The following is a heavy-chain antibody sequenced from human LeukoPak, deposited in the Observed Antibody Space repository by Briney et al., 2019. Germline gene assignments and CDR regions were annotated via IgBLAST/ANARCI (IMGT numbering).Heavy chain of an antibody. V-gene: IGHV4-59*08. CDR1: GGSISSYY. D-gene: IGHD3-22*01. CDR3: ARVGDSSGYYRLGFFDY. Sequence: SETLSLTCTVSGGSISSYYWSWIRQPPGKGLEWIGYIYYSGSTNYNPSLKSRVTISVDTSKNQFSLKLSSVTAADTAVYYCARVGDSSGYYRLGFFDYWGQGTLVTVSS. J-gene: IGHJ4*02. CDR2: IYYSGST.